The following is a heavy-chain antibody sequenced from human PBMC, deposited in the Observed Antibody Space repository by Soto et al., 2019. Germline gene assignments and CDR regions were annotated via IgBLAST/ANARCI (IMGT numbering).Heavy chain of an antibody. V-gene: IGHV1-2*04. D-gene: IGHD2-15*01. Sequence: SVKVSCKASGYTFTGYYMHWVRQAPGQGLEWMGWINPNSGGTNYAQKFQGWVTMTRDTSISTAYMELSRLRSDDTAVYYCARGKVVVATMIYSYYGMDVWGQGTTVTVSS. J-gene: IGHJ6*02. CDR1: GYTFTGYY. CDR2: INPNSGGT. CDR3: ARGKVVVATMIYSYYGMDV.